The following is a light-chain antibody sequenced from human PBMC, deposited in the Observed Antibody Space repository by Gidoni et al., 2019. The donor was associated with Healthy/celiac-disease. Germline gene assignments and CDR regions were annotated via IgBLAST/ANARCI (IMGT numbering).Light chain of an antibody. CDR3: AAWDDSLNGYV. CDR2: SNN. J-gene: IGLJ1*01. V-gene: IGLV1-44*01. CDR1: SSNIGSNT. Sequence: QSVLPQPPSASGPPVQRVTISCSGSSSNIGSNTVNWYQQLPVTAPKLLISSNNQRPSGVPDRFSGSKSGTSASLSISGLQSEDEADYYCAAWDDSLNGYVFGTGTKVTVL.